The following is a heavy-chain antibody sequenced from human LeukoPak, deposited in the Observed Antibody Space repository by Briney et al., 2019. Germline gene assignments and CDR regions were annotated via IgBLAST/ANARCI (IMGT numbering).Heavy chain of an antibody. CDR1: GFTFSSYS. CDR2: ISSSSSYI. CDR3: ARVSSSGWNYYYYMDV. D-gene: IGHD6-19*01. V-gene: IGHV3-21*04. J-gene: IGHJ6*03. Sequence: GGSLRLSCAASGFTFSSYSINWVRQAPGKGLEWVSSISSSSSYIYYADSVKGRFTISRDNAKNSLYLQMNSLRAEDTAVYYCARVSSSGWNYYYYMDVWGKGTTVTISS.